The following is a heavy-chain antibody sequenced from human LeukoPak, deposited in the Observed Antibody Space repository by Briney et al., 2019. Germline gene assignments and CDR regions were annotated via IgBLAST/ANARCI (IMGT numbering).Heavy chain of an antibody. D-gene: IGHD6-19*01. CDR3: VRDQGTSAWYYY. J-gene: IGHJ4*02. Sequence: TSETLSLTCTVSGYSISSGYYWGWIRQPPGKGLEWIGSIYHSGSTYYNPSLKSRVSLSVDTSKNHISLRLTSVTAADTAVYYCVRDQGTSAWYYYWGQGTLVTVSS. CDR2: IYHSGST. CDR1: GYSISSGYY. V-gene: IGHV4-38-2*02.